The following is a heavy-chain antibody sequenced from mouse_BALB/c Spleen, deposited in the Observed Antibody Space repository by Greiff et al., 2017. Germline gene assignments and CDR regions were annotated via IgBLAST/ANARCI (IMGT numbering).Heavy chain of an antibody. CDR1: GYSITSDYA. Sequence: VQLQQSGPGLVKPSQSLSLTCTVTGYSITSDYAWTWIRQFPGNKLEWMGYISYSGSTSYNPSLKSRISITRDTSKNQFFLQLNSVTTEDTATYYCARLKDYDEDWFAYWGQGTLVTVSA. CDR3: ARLKDYDEDWFAY. D-gene: IGHD2-4*01. V-gene: IGHV3-2*02. J-gene: IGHJ3*01. CDR2: ISYSGST.